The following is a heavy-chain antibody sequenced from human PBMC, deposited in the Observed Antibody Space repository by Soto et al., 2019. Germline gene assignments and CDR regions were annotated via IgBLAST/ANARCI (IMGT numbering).Heavy chain of an antibody. J-gene: IGHJ4*02. CDR2: FFYTGST. CDR1: TGSTNSFY. V-gene: IGHV4-59*01. D-gene: IGHD5-12*01. CDR3: ARSRDGYNLNPIDQ. Sequence: QVQLQVSGPGLVKPSATLSLSCTVSTGSTNSFYWSWIRQPPGKGLEWIGYFFYTGSTNHNPSLKSRVTISLDMSSSQFSLGLSSVTAADTAMYYCARSRDGYNLNPIDQWGQGLLVTVSS.